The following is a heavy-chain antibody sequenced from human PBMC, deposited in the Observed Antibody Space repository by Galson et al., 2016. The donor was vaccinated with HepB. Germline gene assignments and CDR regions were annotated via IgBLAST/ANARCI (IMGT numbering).Heavy chain of an antibody. CDR3: ASQQLWPSFDY. D-gene: IGHD5-18*01. Sequence: SLRLSCAASGFTFSSYVISWVRQAPGQGLEWVPGIVGSGGTTYYAESVQGRFIVSRDNSKNILHLQMDSLRVEDTAIYYCASQQLWPSFDYWGQGILVTVSS. J-gene: IGHJ4*02. V-gene: IGHV3-23*01. CDR2: IVGSGGTT. CDR1: GFTFSSYV.